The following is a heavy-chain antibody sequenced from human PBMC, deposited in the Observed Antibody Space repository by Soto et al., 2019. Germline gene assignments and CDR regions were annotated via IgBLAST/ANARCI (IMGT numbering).Heavy chain of an antibody. CDR1: GFTFSSYS. V-gene: IGHV3-21*01. D-gene: IGHD1-20*01. Sequence: VGSLRLSGAASGFTFSSYSMNWVRQAPGKGLEWVSSISSSSSYIYYADSVKGRFTISRDNAKNSLYLQMNSLRAEDTAVYYCARDGISNYYYYGMDVWGQGTTVTVSS. CDR2: ISSSSSYI. CDR3: ARDGISNYYYYGMDV. J-gene: IGHJ6*02.